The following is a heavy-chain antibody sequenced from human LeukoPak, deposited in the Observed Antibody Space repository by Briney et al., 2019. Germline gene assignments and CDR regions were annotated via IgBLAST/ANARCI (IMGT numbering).Heavy chain of an antibody. CDR2: INHSGST. D-gene: IGHD5-18*01. V-gene: IGHV4-34*01. CDR1: GGSFSGYY. J-gene: IGHJ4*02. CDR3: ARASWIQLWARRGFDY. Sequence: SETLSLTCAVYGGSFSGYYWSWIRQPPGKGLEWIGEINHSGSTNYNPSLKSRVTISVDTSKNQFSLKLSSVTAADTAVYYCARASWIQLWARRGFDYWGQGTLVTVSS.